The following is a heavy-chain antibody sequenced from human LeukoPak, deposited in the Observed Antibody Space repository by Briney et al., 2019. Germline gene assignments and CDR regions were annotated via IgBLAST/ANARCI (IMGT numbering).Heavy chain of an antibody. CDR1: GFTFSSYE. CDR2: ISNSDSTI. V-gene: IGHV3-48*03. J-gene: IGHJ3*02. D-gene: IGHD6-13*01. Sequence: PGGSLRLSCAASGFTFSSYEMNWVRQAPGKGLEWVSYISNSDSTIYYADSVKGRFTISRDNAQKSLYLQMNSLRAEDTAVYYCARVGYSRSWHSGSAFDIWGQGTMVTVSS. CDR3: ARVGYSRSWHSGSAFDI.